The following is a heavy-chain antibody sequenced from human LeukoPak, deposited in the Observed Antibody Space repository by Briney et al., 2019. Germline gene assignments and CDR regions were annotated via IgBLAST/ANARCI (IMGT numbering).Heavy chain of an antibody. CDR1: GFIFSSYS. J-gene: IGHJ4*02. D-gene: IGHD3-22*01. V-gene: IGHV3-48*01. CDR3: ARDFHVRNYDIGGYSY. CDR2: ISSSSRTI. Sequence: GRSLRLSCATSGFIFSSYSMNWVRQAPGKGLEWVSYISSSSRTIYYADSAKGRFTISRDNAKNSLYLQINSLRAEDTAVYYCARDFHVRNYDIGGYSYWGQGTLVTVSS.